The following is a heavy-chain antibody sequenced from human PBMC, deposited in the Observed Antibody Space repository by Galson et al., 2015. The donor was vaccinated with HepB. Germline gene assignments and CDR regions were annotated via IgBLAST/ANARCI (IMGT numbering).Heavy chain of an antibody. V-gene: IGHV3-30-3*01. CDR2: ISYDGSNK. CDR3: ARVGLSPRLGYCSGGSCYGGGMDV. D-gene: IGHD2-15*01. Sequence: SLRLSCAASGFTFSRYAMHWVRQAPGKGLEWVAVISYDGSNKYYADSVKGRFTISRDNSKNTLYLQMNSLRAEDTAVYYCARVGLSPRLGYCSGGSCYGGGMDVWGQGTTVTVSS. CDR1: GFTFSRYA. J-gene: IGHJ6*02.